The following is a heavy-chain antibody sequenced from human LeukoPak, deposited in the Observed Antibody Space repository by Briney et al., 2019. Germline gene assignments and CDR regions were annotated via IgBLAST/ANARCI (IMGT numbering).Heavy chain of an antibody. V-gene: IGHV3-48*04. CDR2: ISSSGSTI. CDR1: GFTFSSYS. CDR3: ARPGRGYCSSTSCYVDGMDV. D-gene: IGHD2-2*01. Sequence: PGGSLRLSCAASGFTFSSYSMNWVRQAPGKGLEWVSYISSSGSTIYYADSVKGRFTISRDNAKNSLYLQMNSLRAEDTAVYYCARPGRGYCSSTSCYVDGMDVWGQGTTVTVSS. J-gene: IGHJ6*02.